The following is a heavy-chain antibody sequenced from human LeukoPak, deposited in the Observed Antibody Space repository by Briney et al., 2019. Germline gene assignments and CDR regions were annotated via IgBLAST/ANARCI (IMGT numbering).Heavy chain of an antibody. CDR2: IDDGGNT. Sequence: PSETLSLMCSVYGGSFSDYFWSWIRQPPGKGLEWIGEIDDGGNTNYNPSLMSRVVVSMEKSKKQFSLVMRSVTAADTAVYYCARAAGGGSGWNFDYWGQGTLVSVSS. CDR1: GGSFSDYF. CDR3: ARAAGGGSGWNFDY. J-gene: IGHJ4*02. D-gene: IGHD6-19*01. V-gene: IGHV4-34*01.